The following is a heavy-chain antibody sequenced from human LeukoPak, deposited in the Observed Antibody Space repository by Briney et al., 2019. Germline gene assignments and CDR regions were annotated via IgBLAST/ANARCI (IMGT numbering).Heavy chain of an antibody. CDR3: AKDQVHSSGWIYYYYYMDV. CDR2: IRYDGSNK. V-gene: IGHV3-30*02. Sequence: GGSLRLFCAASGFTFSSYGMHWVRQAPGKGLEWVAFIRYDGSNKYYADSVKGRFTISRDNSKNTLYLQMNSLRAEDTAVYYCAKDQVHSSGWIYYYYYMDVWGKGTTVTISS. D-gene: IGHD6-19*01. CDR1: GFTFSSYG. J-gene: IGHJ6*03.